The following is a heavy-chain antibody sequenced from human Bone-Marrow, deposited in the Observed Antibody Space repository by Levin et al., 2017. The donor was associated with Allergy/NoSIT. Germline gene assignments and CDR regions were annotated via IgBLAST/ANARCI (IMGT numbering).Heavy chain of an antibody. D-gene: IGHD3-3*01. V-gene: IGHV1-69*13. CDR3: ARGVRFLEWLSNPRQYYYYGMDV. CDR2: IIPSFGAT. J-gene: IGHJ6*02. CDR1: GGSLNNYA. Sequence: SVKVSCKASGGSLNNYAISWVRQAPGQGLEWMGGIIPSFGATNYAQTFQDRVTITADESTNRAYMELRGLRSEDTAVYYCARGVRFLEWLSNPRQYYYYGMDVWGQGTTVTVSS.